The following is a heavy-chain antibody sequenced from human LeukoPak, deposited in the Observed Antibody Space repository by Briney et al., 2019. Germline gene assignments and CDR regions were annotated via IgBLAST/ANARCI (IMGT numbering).Heavy chain of an antibody. D-gene: IGHD3-22*01. CDR1: GGTFSSYA. Sequence: GASVKVSCKASGGTFSSYAISWVRQAPGQGLEWMGGIIPIFGTANYAQKFQGRVTITADESTSTAYMELSSLRPEDTAVYYCARTLYYYDSRGYFDYWGQGTLVTVSS. CDR3: ARTLYYYDSRGYFDY. J-gene: IGHJ4*02. V-gene: IGHV1-69*01. CDR2: IIPIFGTA.